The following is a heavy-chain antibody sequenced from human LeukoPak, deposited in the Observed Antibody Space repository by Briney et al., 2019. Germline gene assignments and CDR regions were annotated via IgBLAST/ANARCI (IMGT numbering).Heavy chain of an antibody. CDR1: GFMFSSYC. CDR2: INENENDN. J-gene: IGHJ2*01. V-gene: IGHV3-7*01. Sequence: GSLRLSCEGSGFMFSSYCMMWVRQAPGKGLEWVATINENENDNFYVDSVKGRFTISRDNAKNSLHLQMNSLKTEDTAVYYCAGGVGWHFALWGRGTLVSVSS. D-gene: IGHD3-10*01. CDR3: AGGVGWHFAL.